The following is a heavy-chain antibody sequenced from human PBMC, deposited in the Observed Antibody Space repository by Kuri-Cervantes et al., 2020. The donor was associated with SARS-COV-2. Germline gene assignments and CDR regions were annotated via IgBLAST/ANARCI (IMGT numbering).Heavy chain of an antibody. V-gene: IGHV3-30*02. CDR3: AKELRDYPIDAFDI. Sequence: GGSLRLSCAASGFTFSSYGMHWVRQAPGKGLEWVAFIRYDGSNKYYADSVKGRFTISRDNSKNTLYLQMNSLRAEDTAVYYCAKELRDYPIDAFDIWGQGTMVTVSS. D-gene: IGHD3-10*01. CDR1: GFTFSSYG. CDR2: IRYDGSNK. J-gene: IGHJ3*02.